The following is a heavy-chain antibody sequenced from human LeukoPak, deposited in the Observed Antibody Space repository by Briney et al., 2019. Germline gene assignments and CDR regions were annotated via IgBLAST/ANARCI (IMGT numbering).Heavy chain of an antibody. J-gene: IGHJ4*02. V-gene: IGHV1-2*02. CDR1: EYSFTDYY. CDR3: ARDAWLVGTTNLYYFDY. CDR2: INPNSGDT. D-gene: IGHD1-26*01. Sequence: ASVKVSCKASEYSFTDYYMHFMQQAPGQGLEWMGWINPNSGDTNYAQKFQGRVTMTRDPSISTAYMALTRLRSDDTAVYYCARDAWLVGTTNLYYFDYWGQGTLVTVSS.